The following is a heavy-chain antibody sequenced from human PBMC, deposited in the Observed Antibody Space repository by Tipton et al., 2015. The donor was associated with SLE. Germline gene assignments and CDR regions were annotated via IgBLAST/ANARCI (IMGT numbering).Heavy chain of an antibody. V-gene: IGHV4-59*01. J-gene: IGHJ4*02. CDR3: ASAKGSGLYTSGNLDS. CDR2: IYQSGGT. CDR1: GASISSSY. Sequence: TLSLTCNVSGASISSSYLSWIRQPPGKGLEWIGHIYQSGGTYYNPSLKGRVTISVDTSKNQFSLKLRSVTAAGTALYYCASAKGSGLYTSGNLDSWGQGSLAPVS. D-gene: IGHD3-16*01.